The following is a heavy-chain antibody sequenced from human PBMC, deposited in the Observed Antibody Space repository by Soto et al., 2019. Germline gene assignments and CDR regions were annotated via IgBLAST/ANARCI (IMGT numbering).Heavy chain of an antibody. V-gene: IGHV5-10-1*01. J-gene: IGHJ6*02. D-gene: IGHD1-1*01. CDR3: ARHDEGWNHYYYYYGLDV. Sequence: GESLKISCKGSGSSFTSYWISWVRQMPGKGLEWMGRIDPSDSYTNYSPSFQGHVTISADKSISTAYLQWSSLKASDTAMYYCARHDEGWNHYYYYYGLDVWGQGTTVTVS. CDR1: GSSFTSYW. CDR2: IDPSDSYT.